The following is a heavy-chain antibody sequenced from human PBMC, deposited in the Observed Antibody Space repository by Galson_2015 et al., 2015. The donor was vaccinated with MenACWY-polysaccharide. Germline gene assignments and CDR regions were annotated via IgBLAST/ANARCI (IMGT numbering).Heavy chain of an antibody. CDR2: INPSSGDT. J-gene: IGHJ4*02. CDR3: AREGSAVRNDY. Sequence: SVKVSCKASGYSFSGYFMHWVRQAPGQGLEWMGRINPSSGDTNYAPKFQGRVTMTRDTTITTAYVELSSLRADDTAIYYCAREGSAVRNDYWGQGTLVTVSS. D-gene: IGHD2-15*01. CDR1: GYSFSGYF. V-gene: IGHV1-2*06.